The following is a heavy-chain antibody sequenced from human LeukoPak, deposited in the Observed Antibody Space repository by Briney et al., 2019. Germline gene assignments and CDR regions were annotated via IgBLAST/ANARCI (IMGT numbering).Heavy chain of an antibody. CDR1: GGPVSDYY. CDR3: ASRKLGNDY. CDR2: IYYTGST. Sequence: PSETLSLTCTISGGPVSDYYWSWIRQSPGKGLEWIGYIYYTGSTTYNPSLKSRVTISADTSKNQFSLKLSSVTAADTAVYYCASRKLGNDYWGQGTLVTVSS. V-gene: IGHV4-59*02. J-gene: IGHJ4*02. D-gene: IGHD7-27*01.